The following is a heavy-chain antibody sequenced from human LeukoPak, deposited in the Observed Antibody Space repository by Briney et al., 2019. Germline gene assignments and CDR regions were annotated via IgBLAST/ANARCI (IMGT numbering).Heavy chain of an antibody. CDR1: GFTFSSCN. J-gene: IGHJ4*02. V-gene: IGHV3-21*01. D-gene: IGHD6-13*01. CDR2: ISSGSSYI. Sequence: GGSLRLSCAASGFTFSSCNMNWVRQAPGKGLEWVSSISSGSSYIYYADSVKGRFTISRDNAKNSLYLQMNSLRAEDTAVYYCAREGYSSSWSGYFDYWGQGTLVTVSS. CDR3: AREGYSSSWSGYFDY.